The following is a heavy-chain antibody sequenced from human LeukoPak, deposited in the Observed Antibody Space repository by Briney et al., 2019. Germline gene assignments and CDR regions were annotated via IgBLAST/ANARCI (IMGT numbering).Heavy chain of an antibody. J-gene: IGHJ3*02. CDR1: GYTFTGYY. Sequence: ASVKVSCKASGYTFTGYYMHWVRQAPGQGLEWMGWINPNSGGTNYAQKFQGRVTMTRDTSISTAYMELSSLRSEDTAVYYCARPTYDSTTRDAFDIWGQGTMVTVSS. D-gene: IGHD3-22*01. V-gene: IGHV1-2*02. CDR3: ARPTYDSTTRDAFDI. CDR2: INPNSGGT.